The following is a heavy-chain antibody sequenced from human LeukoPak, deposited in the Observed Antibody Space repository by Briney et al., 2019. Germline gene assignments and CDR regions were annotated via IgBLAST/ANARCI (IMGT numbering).Heavy chain of an antibody. D-gene: IGHD6-6*01. CDR2: ISAYNGNT. CDR3: ARDPRYSSSLYYYYYYMDV. J-gene: IGHJ6*03. Sequence: GASVKVSCKASGYTFTSYGISWVRQAPGQGLEWMGWISAYNGNTNYAQKLQGRVTMTTDTSTSTAYMELRSLRSDDTAVYCCARDPRYSSSLYYYYYYMDVWGKGTTVTVSS. V-gene: IGHV1-18*01. CDR1: GYTFTSYG.